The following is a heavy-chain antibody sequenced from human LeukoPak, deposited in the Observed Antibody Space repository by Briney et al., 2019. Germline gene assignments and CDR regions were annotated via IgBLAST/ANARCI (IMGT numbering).Heavy chain of an antibody. V-gene: IGHV1-8*01. J-gene: IGHJ5*02. Sequence: ASVKVSCKASGYTFISYDINWVRQATGQGLERMGWINPNSGNTGYAQKFQGRVTLTRNTAISTAYMELSSLRSDDTAVYYCARGLAAAGDKWFDPWGQGTLVTVSS. D-gene: IGHD6-13*01. CDR2: INPNSGNT. CDR3: ARGLAAAGDKWFDP. CDR1: GYTFISYD.